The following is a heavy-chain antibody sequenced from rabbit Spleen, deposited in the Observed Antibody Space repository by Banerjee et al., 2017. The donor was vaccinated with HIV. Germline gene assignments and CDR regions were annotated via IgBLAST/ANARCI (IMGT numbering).Heavy chain of an antibody. J-gene: IGHJ6*01. D-gene: IGHD8-1*01. CDR2: IEAGSSGFT. V-gene: IGHV1S40*01. CDR1: GIDFSSDSY. Sequence: QQLEESGGGLVKPGGTLTLTCKASGIDFSSDSYMCWVRQAPGKGLEWIACIEAGSSGFTYFASWAKGRFTISKTSSTTVTLQMTSLTAADTATYFCARDSGTSFSTYGMDLWGPGTLVTVS. CDR3: ARDSGTSFSTYGMDL.